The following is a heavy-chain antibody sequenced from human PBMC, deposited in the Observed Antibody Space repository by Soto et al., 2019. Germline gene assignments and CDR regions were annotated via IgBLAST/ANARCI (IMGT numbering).Heavy chain of an antibody. CDR2: MNPISSNT. CDR3: AREGRGFTRVRGVPLDYYGMDV. D-gene: IGHD3-10*01. J-gene: IGHJ6*02. Sequence: GGSVPVSCQASGYTYISYDINWVRQATGQGLAGMGWMNPISSNTSNAQKGQSRDTITSNTSISTAYMELSNLRSEDTAVYDCAREGRGFTRVRGVPLDYYGMDVWGQGTTVTVSS. CDR1: GYTYISYD. V-gene: IGHV1-8*01.